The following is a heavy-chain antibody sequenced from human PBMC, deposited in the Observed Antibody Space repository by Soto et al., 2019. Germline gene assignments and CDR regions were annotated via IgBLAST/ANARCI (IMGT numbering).Heavy chain of an antibody. J-gene: IGHJ4*02. Sequence: QVTLKESGPVLVKPTETLTLTCTVSGFSLSNARMGVSWIRQPPGKALEWLAHIFSNDEKSYSTSLKSRLTISKDTSKSQVVLTMTNMDPVDTATYYCARIWFVVCSGGSCYPVFDYLCQGTLVTVSS. D-gene: IGHD2-15*01. V-gene: IGHV2-26*01. CDR2: IFSNDEK. CDR3: ARIWFVVCSGGSCYPVFDY. CDR1: GFSLSNARMG.